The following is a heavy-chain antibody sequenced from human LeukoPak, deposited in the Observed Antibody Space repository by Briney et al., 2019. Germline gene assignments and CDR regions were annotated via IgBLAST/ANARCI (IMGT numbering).Heavy chain of an antibody. CDR1: GGSISSGDYY. CDR3: ATDAEGLDY. CDR2: IYYTGNT. V-gene: IGHV4-39*07. J-gene: IGHJ4*02. Sequence: SETLSLTCTVSGGSISSGDYYWSWIRQPPGKGLEWIGNIYYTGNTYYNPSLKTRVTILVDTSKNQFSLRLTSVTAADTAVYYCATDAEGLDYWGQGTLVTVSS.